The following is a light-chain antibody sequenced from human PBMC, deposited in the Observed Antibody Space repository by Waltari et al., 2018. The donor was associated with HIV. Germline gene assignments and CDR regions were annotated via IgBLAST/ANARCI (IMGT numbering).Light chain of an antibody. CDR3: QQTDSTPPRS. CDR1: QTINNY. V-gene: IGKV1-39*01. Sequence: DIQMTQSPSSLSASVGDRVTITCRASQTINNYLNWYQQKPGKAPKLLIYSVSTLHTGVPSRFSGSGSGTFFTLTISNLQPEDFATYYCQQTDSTPPRSFGQGTRLEIK. J-gene: IGKJ5*01. CDR2: SVS.